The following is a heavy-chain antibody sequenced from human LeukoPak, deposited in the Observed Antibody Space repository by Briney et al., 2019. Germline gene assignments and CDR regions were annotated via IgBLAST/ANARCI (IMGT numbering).Heavy chain of an antibody. CDR3: ARYPVWRGVTDTAGAFDI. CDR1: GFTFSSYA. D-gene: IGHD3-3*01. V-gene: IGHV3-23*01. CDR2: ISGSDGST. J-gene: IGHJ3*02. Sequence: GGSLRLSCAASGFTFSSYAMIWVRQAPGKGLEWVSPISGSDGSTYYADSVKGRFTLSRDNSKNTLYLQMNSMRAEDTAVYYCARYPVWRGVTDTAGAFDIWGQGTMVTVSS.